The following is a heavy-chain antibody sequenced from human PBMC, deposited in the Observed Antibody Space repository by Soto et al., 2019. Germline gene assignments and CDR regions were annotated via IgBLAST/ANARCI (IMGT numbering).Heavy chain of an antibody. Sequence: QVQLVRSGAEVKKPGASVKVSCKASGYTVTSYGISWVRQAPGRGLEWMGWISAYNGNTNYAQKLQGRVTMTTDTAPSTAYMELRSLRSDDTAVYYCARDIGYTRRMDYWGQGTLVTVSS. CDR3: ARDIGYTRRMDY. V-gene: IGHV1-18*01. D-gene: IGHD5-12*01. CDR2: ISAYNGNT. CDR1: GYTVTSYG. J-gene: IGHJ4*02.